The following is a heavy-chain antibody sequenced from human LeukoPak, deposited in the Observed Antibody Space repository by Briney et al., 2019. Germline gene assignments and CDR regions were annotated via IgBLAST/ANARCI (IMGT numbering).Heavy chain of an antibody. J-gene: IGHJ3*02. V-gene: IGHV1-18*01. D-gene: IGHD3-22*01. CDR2: ISAYNGNT. Sequence: GASVKVSCKASGYTFTSYGISWVRQAPGQGLEWMGWISAYNGNTNYAQKLQGRVTMTTDTSTSTAYMELRSLRSDDTAVYYCAREQRPDSSGYYVVSSGAFDIWGQGTMVTVSS. CDR1: GYTFTSYG. CDR3: AREQRPDSSGYYVVSSGAFDI.